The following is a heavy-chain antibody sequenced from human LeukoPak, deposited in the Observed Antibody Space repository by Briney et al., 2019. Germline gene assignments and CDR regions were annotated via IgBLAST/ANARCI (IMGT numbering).Heavy chain of an antibody. Sequence: SGTLSLTCAVSGGSISSNYWWSWIRQPAGKGLEWIGRFYISGSTNYNPSLKSRVTMSVDTSKNQFSLRLNSVTAADTAVYYCARDFLLQSEGLFDYWGQGTLVTVSS. J-gene: IGHJ4*02. D-gene: IGHD4-11*01. CDR1: GGSISSNY. CDR2: FYISGST. V-gene: IGHV4-4*07. CDR3: ARDFLLQSEGLFDY.